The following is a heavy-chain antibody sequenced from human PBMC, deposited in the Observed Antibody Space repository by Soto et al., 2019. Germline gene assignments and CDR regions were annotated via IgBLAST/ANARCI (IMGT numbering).Heavy chain of an antibody. CDR1: GGTFSSYT. CDR2: IIPILGIA. CDR3: ARGRTEFDIFTAYIMGDF. V-gene: IGHV1-69*02. D-gene: IGHD3-9*01. Sequence: SVKVSCKASGGTFSSYTISWVRQAPGQGLEWMGRIIPILGIAKYAQKFQGRVTMTADTSTSTAYMELSSLRSDDTATYYCARGRTEFDIFTAYIMGDFWGQGTQVTAPQ. J-gene: IGHJ4*02.